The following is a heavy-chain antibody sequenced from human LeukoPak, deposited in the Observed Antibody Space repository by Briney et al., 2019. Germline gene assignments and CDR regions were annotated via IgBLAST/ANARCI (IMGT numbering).Heavy chain of an antibody. CDR3: ARDRPTTVTTFHFDY. J-gene: IGHJ4*02. D-gene: IGHD4-17*01. Sequence: GSSLSLFCGASGFTFSTYAMLWVRQAPGKGLEWVAVIWYDSTNKYYADSVKGRFTISRDNSKNTLYLKMSSLRAEDKAVYYCARDRPTTVTTFHFDYWGQGTLVTVSS. CDR2: IWYDSTNK. CDR1: GFTFSTYA. V-gene: IGHV3-33*01.